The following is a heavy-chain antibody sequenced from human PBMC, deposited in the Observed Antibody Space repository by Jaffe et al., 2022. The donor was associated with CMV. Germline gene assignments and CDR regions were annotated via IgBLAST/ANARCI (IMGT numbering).Heavy chain of an antibody. CDR3: ARHCSSTSCYGGEDY. D-gene: IGHD2-2*01. V-gene: IGHV5-10-1*03. CDR1: GYSFTSYW. J-gene: IGHJ4*02. Sequence: EVQLVQSGAEVKKPGESLRISCKGSGYSFTSYWISWVRQMPGKGLEWMGRIDPSDSYTNYSPSFQGHVTISADKSISTAYLQWSSLKASDTAMYYCARHCSSTSCYGGEDYWGQGTLVTVSS. CDR2: IDPSDSYT.